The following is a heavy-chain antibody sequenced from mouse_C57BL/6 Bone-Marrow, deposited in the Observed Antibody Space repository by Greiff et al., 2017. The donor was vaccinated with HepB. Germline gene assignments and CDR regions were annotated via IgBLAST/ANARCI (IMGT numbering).Heavy chain of an antibody. J-gene: IGHJ4*01. CDR1: DSEVFPIAY. CDR3: ARNSLIYYYGSSYYAMDY. CDR2: ILPSIGRT. Sequence: VQLQESGSELRSPGSSVKLSCKDFDSEVFPIAYMSWVRQKPGHGFEWIGGILPSIGRTIYGEKFEDKATLDADTLSNTAYLELNSLTSEDSAIYYCARNSLIYYYGSSYYAMDYWGQGTSVTVSS. V-gene: IGHV15-2*01. D-gene: IGHD1-1*01.